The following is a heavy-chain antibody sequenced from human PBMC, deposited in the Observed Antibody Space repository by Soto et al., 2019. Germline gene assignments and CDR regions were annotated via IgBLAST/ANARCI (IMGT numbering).Heavy chain of an antibody. CDR3: ARLVVPLDNYYYGMDV. CDR2: TYYRSKWYN. J-gene: IGHJ6*02. V-gene: IGHV6-1*01. Sequence: SQTLSLTCAISGDSVSSNSAAWNWIRQSPSRGLEWLGRTYYRSKWYNDYAVSVKSRITINPDTSKNQFSLQLNSVTPEDTAVYYCARLVVPLDNYYYGMDVWGQGTTVTVSS. CDR1: GDSVSSNSAA. D-gene: IGHD2-15*01.